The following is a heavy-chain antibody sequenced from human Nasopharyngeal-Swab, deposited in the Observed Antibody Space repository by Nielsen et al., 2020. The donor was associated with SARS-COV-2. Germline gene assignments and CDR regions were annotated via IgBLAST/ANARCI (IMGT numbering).Heavy chain of an antibody. CDR3: TRDPSGNYDILTGFDY. D-gene: IGHD3-9*01. J-gene: IGHJ4*02. Sequence: GGSLRLSCTASGFTFGDYAMSWVRQAPGKGLEWVGFTRSKAYGGTTEYAASVKGRFTISRDDSKSIAYLQMNSLKTEDTAVYYCTRDPSGNYDILTGFDYWGQGTLVTVSS. V-gene: IGHV3-49*04. CDR2: TRSKAYGGTT. CDR1: GFTFGDYA.